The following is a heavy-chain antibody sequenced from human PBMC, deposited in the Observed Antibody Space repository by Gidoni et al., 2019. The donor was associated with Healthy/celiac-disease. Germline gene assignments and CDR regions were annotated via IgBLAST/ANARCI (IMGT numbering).Heavy chain of an antibody. CDR1: GGSIRSGGYY. V-gene: IGHV4-31*03. CDR3: ARGSEETYYYDSSGYHPFDY. J-gene: IGHJ4*02. CDR2: IYYSGST. D-gene: IGHD3-22*01. Sequence: QVQLQESGPGLVKPSQTLSLTCTVSGGSIRSGGYYWSWIRQHPGKGLEWIGYIYYSGSTYYNPSLKSRVTISVDTSKNQFSLKLSSVTAADTAVYYCARGSEETYYYDSSGYHPFDYWGQGTLVTVSS.